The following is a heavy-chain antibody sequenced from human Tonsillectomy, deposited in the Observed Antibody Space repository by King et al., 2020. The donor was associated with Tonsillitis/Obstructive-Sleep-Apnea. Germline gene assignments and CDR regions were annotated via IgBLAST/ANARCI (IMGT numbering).Heavy chain of an antibody. CDR2: SSAYNGNT. V-gene: IGHV1-18*01. CDR3: ARGLGYGSSTSCAGDY. Sequence: QLVQSGAEVKRPGASVKVSCKASGYTFTSYGISWVRQAPGQGLEGMGWSSAYNGNTNCAQKLQGRVTMTTDTSTSTSYMELRSLRSDDTAVYYCARGLGYGSSTSCAGDYWGQGTLVTVSS. D-gene: IGHD2-2*01. J-gene: IGHJ4*02. CDR1: GYTFTSYG.